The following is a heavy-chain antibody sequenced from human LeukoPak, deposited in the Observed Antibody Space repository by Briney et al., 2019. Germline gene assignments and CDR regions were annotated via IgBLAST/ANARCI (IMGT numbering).Heavy chain of an antibody. Sequence: ASVKVSCKASGYTFTAYYLHWVRQAPGQGLEWMGWINPNSGGTNYAQKFKGWVTLTRDTSINTTYMELSRLASDVTAVYFCARGTPGSYLGYWGQGTLVTVFS. V-gene: IGHV1-2*04. J-gene: IGHJ4*02. D-gene: IGHD3-16*02. CDR2: INPNSGGT. CDR3: ARGTPGSYLGY. CDR1: GYTFTAYY.